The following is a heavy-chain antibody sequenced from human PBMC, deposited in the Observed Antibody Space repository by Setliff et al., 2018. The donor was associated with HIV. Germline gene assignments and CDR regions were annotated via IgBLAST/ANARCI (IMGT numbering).Heavy chain of an antibody. D-gene: IGHD7-27*01. J-gene: IGHJ4*02. CDR1: GSTFSTYD. Sequence: ASVKVSCKPSGSTFSTYDINWVRQATGQGLEWMGWMNPNSGNTGYAQKFQGRVTITADESTSTAYMELSSLRSEDTAVYYCARDPTGEGGYWGQGTLVTVSS. V-gene: IGHV1-8*01. CDR2: MNPNSGNT. CDR3: ARDPTGEGGY.